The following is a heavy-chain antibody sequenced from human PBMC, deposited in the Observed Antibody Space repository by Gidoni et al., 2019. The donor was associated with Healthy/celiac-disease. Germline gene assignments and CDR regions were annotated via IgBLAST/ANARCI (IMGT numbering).Heavy chain of an antibody. CDR2: ISAYNGNT. J-gene: IGHJ4*02. V-gene: IGHV1-18*01. D-gene: IGHD6-6*01. CDR1: GYTFTSYG. Sequence: QVQLVQSGAEVKKPGDSVKVSCKASGYTFTSYGISWVRQAPGQGLEWMGWISAYNGNTNYAQKLQGRVTMTTDTSTSTAYMELRSLRSDDTAVYYCARDRIAARKVYYFDYWGQGTLVTVSS. CDR3: ARDRIAARKVYYFDY.